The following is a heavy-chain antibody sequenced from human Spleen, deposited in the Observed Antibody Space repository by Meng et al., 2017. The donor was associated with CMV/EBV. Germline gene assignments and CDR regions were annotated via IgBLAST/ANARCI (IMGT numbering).Heavy chain of an antibody. CDR1: GYSISSGYY. Sequence: SETLSLTCTAPGYSISSGYYWGWIRQPPGKGLEWIGSIYHSGSTYYNPSLKSRVTISVDTSKNQFSLKLSSVTAADTAVYYCAARRLRFLEWFWDYGMDVWGQGTTVTVSS. D-gene: IGHD3-3*01. V-gene: IGHV4-38-2*02. CDR3: AARRLRFLEWFWDYGMDV. CDR2: IYHSGST. J-gene: IGHJ6*02.